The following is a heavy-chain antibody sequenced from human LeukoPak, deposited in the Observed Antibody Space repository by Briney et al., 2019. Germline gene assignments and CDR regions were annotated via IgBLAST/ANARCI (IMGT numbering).Heavy chain of an antibody. D-gene: IGHD4-23*01. Sequence: PGGSLRLSCAASGFTFSSYALHWVRQTPGKGLEWVADITYDGSSKYYAESVKGRFTISRDNSKNTLYLQMNSLRAEDTAVYYCARSYGGNSANWYFDLWGRGTLVTVPS. J-gene: IGHJ2*01. CDR1: GFTFSSYA. CDR3: ARSYGGNSANWYFDL. V-gene: IGHV3-30-3*01. CDR2: ITYDGSSK.